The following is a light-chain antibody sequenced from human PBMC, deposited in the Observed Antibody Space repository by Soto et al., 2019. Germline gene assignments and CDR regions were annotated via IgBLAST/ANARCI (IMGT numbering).Light chain of an antibody. CDR3: QHRTSRYT. J-gene: IGKJ2*01. CDR2: DTF. CDR1: QSVNSY. Sequence: EIVLTQSPATLSLSPGERATLSCTASQSVNSYLAWYQHRPGQAPRLLIYDTFNRATGVPARFSGSGSGTYFTLTISSLEPEDFAVYYCQHRTSRYTFGQGTKVETK. V-gene: IGKV3-11*01.